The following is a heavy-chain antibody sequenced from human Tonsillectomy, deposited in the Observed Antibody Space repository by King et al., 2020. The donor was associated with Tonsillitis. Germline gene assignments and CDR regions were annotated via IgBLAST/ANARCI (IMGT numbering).Heavy chain of an antibody. J-gene: IGHJ3*02. CDR1: GFSFSSYA. V-gene: IGHV3-23*04. CDR3: AKLQAYYYDGSGYPRDDTAFDI. CDR2: ISGSGGSI. D-gene: IGHD3-22*01. Sequence: VQLVESGGGLVQPGGSLRLSCAASGFSFSSYAMSWVRQAPGKGLEWVSAISGSGGSIYNADSVKGRFTISRDNSKNTLYLQMNSLRAEDTAVYYCAKLQAYYYDGSGYPRDDTAFDIWGQGTVITVSS.